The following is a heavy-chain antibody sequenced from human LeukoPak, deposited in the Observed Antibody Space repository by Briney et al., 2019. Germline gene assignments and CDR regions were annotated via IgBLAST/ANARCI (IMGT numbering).Heavy chain of an antibody. D-gene: IGHD3-10*01. V-gene: IGHV4-31*03. CDR1: GGSISSGGYY. CDR2: IYYSGST. J-gene: IGHJ4*02. Sequence: SETLSLTCTVSGGSISSGGYYWSWIRQHPGKGLEWIVYIYYSGSTYYNPSLKSRVTISVDTSKNQFSLKLSSVTAADTAVYYCARGRDYYGSGSSHDYWGQGTLVTVSS. CDR3: ARGRDYYGSGSSHDY.